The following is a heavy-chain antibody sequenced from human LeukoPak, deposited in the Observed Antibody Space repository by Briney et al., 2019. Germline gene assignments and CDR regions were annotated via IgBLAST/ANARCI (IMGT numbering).Heavy chain of an antibody. CDR2: ISYDGSNK. V-gene: IGHV3-30-3*01. CDR3: ARDLGAGGDY. Sequence: GGSLRLSCAASGFTFSSYAMHWVRQAPGKGLEWVAVISYDGSNKYYADSVKGRFTISRDNSKNTLYLQMNSLRAEDTAVYYCARDLGAGGDYWGQGTLVTASS. D-gene: IGHD3-16*01. J-gene: IGHJ4*02. CDR1: GFTFSSYA.